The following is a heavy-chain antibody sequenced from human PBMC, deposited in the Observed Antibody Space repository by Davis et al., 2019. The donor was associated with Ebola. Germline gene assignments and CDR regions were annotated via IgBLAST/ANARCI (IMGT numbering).Heavy chain of an antibody. CDR1: GASISSYY. V-gene: IGHV4-59*12. J-gene: IGHJ4*02. CDR2: IYYSGST. Sequence: SETLSLTCSVSGASISSYYWSWIRQPPGKGLEWIGYIYYSGSTNYNPSLKSRVTISLDTSKNQFSLKLTSVTAADTAVYFCARDFVYWAQGTLVTVSS. CDR3: ARDFVY.